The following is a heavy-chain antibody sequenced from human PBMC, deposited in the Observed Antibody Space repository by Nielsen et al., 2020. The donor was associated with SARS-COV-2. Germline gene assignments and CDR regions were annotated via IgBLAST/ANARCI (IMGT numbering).Heavy chain of an antibody. Sequence: GESLKISCAASGFTFSSYWMSWVRQAPGKGLEWVANIKQDGSEKYYVDSVKGRFTISRDNAKNSLYLQMNSLRAEDTALYYCATLGGGLYYYYGMDVWGQGTTVTVSS. V-gene: IGHV3-7*03. CDR2: IKQDGSEK. CDR3: ATLGGGLYYYYGMDV. D-gene: IGHD2-15*01. J-gene: IGHJ6*02. CDR1: GFTFSSYW.